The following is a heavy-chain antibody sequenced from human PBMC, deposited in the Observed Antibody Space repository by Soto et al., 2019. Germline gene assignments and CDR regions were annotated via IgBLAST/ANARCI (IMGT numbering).Heavy chain of an antibody. J-gene: IGHJ4*02. CDR2: IYPGDSDT. V-gene: IGHV5-51*01. D-gene: IGHD3-22*01. Sequence: GESLKISCKGSGYSFTSYWIGWVRQMPGKGLEWMGIIYPGDSDTRYSPSFQGQVTISADKSISTAYLPWSSLKASDTAMYYCARHKEYYYDSSGYYDYWGQGTLVTVSS. CDR1: GYSFTSYW. CDR3: ARHKEYYYDSSGYYDY.